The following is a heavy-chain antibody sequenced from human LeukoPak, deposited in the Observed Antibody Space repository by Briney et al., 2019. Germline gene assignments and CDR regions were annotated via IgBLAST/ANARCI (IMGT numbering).Heavy chain of an antibody. D-gene: IGHD3-10*01. Sequence: SETLSLTCTVSGGSITNSSYYWAWIRQPPGKGLESIGYIYDSGNTYYSPSLKSRVTICVDTSKNQFALKLSSVTAADTAVFYCARVYYYGRGRSMDVWGQGTTVTVSS. CDR1: GGSITNSSYY. V-gene: IGHV4-39*01. CDR3: ARVYYYGRGRSMDV. CDR2: IYDSGNT. J-gene: IGHJ6*02.